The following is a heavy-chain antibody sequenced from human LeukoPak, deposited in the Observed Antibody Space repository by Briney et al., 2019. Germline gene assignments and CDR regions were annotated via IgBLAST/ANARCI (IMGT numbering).Heavy chain of an antibody. CDR1: GFTFSDHW. CDR3: ARAVDLADY. Sequence: GSLRPSCAASGFTFSDHWMSWVRPAPGKGLEWVANIRQDGSSIFYADSVKGRFTISRDNAKNSVFLQMDNLTPDDTAVYYCARAVDLADYWGQGTLVTVSS. CDR2: IRQDGSSI. V-gene: IGHV3-7*01. J-gene: IGHJ4*02.